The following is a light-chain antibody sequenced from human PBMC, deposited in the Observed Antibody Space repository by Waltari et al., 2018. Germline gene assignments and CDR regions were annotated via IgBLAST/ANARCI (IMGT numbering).Light chain of an antibody. CDR2: GVN. Sequence: QSALTQPASVSGSRGQSITISSTGSSRDIGSYNVVSWYHHNPGKAPKLLIYGVNNRPSGVSNRFSGSKSGNTASLTISGLQAEDEADYYCSSYAGSVVFGGGTKLTVL. CDR3: SSYAGSVV. V-gene: IGLV2-23*02. J-gene: IGLJ3*02. CDR1: SRDIGSYNV.